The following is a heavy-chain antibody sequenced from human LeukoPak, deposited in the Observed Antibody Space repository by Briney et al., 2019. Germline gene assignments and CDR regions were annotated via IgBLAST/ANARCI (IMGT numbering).Heavy chain of an antibody. J-gene: IGHJ3*02. D-gene: IGHD3-22*01. CDR1: GYTFTGYY. CDR3: ARVGLYYDSSDAFDI. Sequence: ASVKVSCKASGYTFTGYYLHWVRQAPGQGLEWMGWVNPNIGDTNYAQRFQGRVTMTRDTSISTANMELNRLRSDDTAVYYCARVGLYYDSSDAFDIWGQGTMVTVSS. CDR2: VNPNIGDT. V-gene: IGHV1-2*02.